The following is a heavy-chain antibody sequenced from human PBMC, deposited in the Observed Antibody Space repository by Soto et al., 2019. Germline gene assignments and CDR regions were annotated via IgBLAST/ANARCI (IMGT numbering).Heavy chain of an antibody. CDR2: MTPSGSSR. D-gene: IGHD1-26*01. V-gene: IGHV3-11*01. CDR3: ARELSVNYFTFDL. J-gene: IGHJ3*01. CDR1: GFTFSDHF. Sequence: PGGSLRLSCAASGFTFSDHFMSWIRQAPGKGLEWISYMTPSGSSRSYADSVKGRFTISRDNAKNSLYLQMNSLRGDDTAVYYCARELSVNYFTFDLWGQGTMVTVSS.